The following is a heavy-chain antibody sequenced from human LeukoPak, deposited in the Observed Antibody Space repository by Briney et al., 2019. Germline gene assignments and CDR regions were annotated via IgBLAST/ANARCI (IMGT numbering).Heavy chain of an antibody. Sequence: GGSLRLSCAASGFTFSNYAMSWVRQAPGKGLDWVSAISGNGGGTYYADSVKGRFTISRDNSKNTLYLQMKSLRAEDTAVYYCAKGTKVIVVDNYFDYWGQGTLVTVSS. CDR2: ISGNGGGT. J-gene: IGHJ4*02. V-gene: IGHV3-23*01. CDR1: GFTFSNYA. D-gene: IGHD3-22*01. CDR3: AKGTKVIVVDNYFDY.